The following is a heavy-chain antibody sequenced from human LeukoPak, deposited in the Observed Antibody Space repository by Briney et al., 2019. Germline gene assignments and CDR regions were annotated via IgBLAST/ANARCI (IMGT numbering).Heavy chain of an antibody. CDR3: ARDTGGYDY. D-gene: IGHD6-25*01. V-gene: IGHV1-69*04. J-gene: IGHJ4*02. CDR1: GGTFSSYA. CDR2: IIPILGIA. Sequence: SVKVSCKASGGTFSSYAIGWVRQAPGQGLEWMGRIIPILGIANYAQKFQGRVTVTADKSTSTAYMELSSLRSEDTAVYYCARDTGGYDYWGQGTLVTVSS.